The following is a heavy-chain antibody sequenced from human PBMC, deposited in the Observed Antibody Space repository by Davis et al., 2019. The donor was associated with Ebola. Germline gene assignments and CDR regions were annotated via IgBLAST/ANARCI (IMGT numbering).Heavy chain of an antibody. CDR1: GGSFSSYA. J-gene: IGHJ6*02. D-gene: IGHD4-17*01. Sequence: SVKVSCKASGGSFSSYAISWVRHDPGQGLEWMGGIIPMFGTTHYAQKFQGRVTITADDSTATVSLDLSGLIPEDTAVYYCARDGDYGRANSYYFGMDVWGRGTTVTVSS. V-gene: IGHV1-69*13. CDR2: IIPMFGTT. CDR3: ARDGDYGRANSYYFGMDV.